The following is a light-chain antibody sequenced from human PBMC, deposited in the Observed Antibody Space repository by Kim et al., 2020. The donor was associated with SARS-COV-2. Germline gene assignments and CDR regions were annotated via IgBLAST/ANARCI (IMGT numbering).Light chain of an antibody. CDR3: ASYAGHKIFLL. CDR1: SSDCGRYNF. V-gene: IGLV2-23*02. CDR2: EVT. Sequence: SIHRACLRTSSDCGRYNFVSWYQQYPGKAPKLIIYEVTKRPSGVSNRFSVSKSGNTASLTISGLQAEDEADYYCASYAGHKIFLLFGGGTQLTVL. J-gene: IGLJ2*01.